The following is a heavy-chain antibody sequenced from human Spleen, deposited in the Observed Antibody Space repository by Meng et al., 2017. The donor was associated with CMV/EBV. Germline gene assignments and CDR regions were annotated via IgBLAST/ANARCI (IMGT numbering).Heavy chain of an antibody. D-gene: IGHD3-16*01. CDR3: ARVFGRDYPDS. CDR1: GGSISRGNYY. Sequence: QVQCPEPDPDLLTPPQALSLTCPGSGGSISRGNYYCRWIRQPPGKGLEWIGHIDHRGSTYYNPSLKSRLTISVDTSKNQFSLELSSVTAADTAVYYCARVFGRDYPDSWGRGTLVTVSS. CDR2: IDHRGST. J-gene: IGHJ4*02. V-gene: IGHV4-30-4*08.